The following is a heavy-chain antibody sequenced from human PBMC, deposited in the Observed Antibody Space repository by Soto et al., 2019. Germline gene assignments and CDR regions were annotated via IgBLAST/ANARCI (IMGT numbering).Heavy chain of an antibody. V-gene: IGHV4-4*02. Sequence: QVQLQESGPGLVKPSGTLSLTCAVSGGSISSSNWWSWVRQPPGKGLEWIGEIYHSGSTNYNPSLKSRVTISVDKSTNHFSLKLGSVTTADTAVYYCARALDYGDWVDWYFDLWGRGTLVTVSS. D-gene: IGHD4-17*01. CDR3: ARALDYGDWVDWYFDL. CDR2: IYHSGST. J-gene: IGHJ2*01. CDR1: GGSISSSNW.